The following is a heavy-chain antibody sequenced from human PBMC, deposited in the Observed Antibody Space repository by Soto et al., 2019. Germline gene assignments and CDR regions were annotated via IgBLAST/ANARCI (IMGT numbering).Heavy chain of an antibody. CDR1: GGSISSYY. J-gene: IGHJ5*02. V-gene: IGHV4-59*08. CDR3: ARLLPRALIAAAQNLFDP. CDR2: IYYSGST. D-gene: IGHD6-13*01. Sequence: SETLSLTCTVSGGSISSYYWSWIRQPPGKGLEWIGYIYYSGSTNYNPSLKSRVTISVDTSKNQFSLKLSSVTAADTAVYYCARLLPRALIAAAQNLFDPCGQGTLVTVSS.